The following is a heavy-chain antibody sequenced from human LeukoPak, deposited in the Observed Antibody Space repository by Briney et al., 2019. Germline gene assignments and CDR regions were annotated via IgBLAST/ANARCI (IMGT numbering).Heavy chain of an antibody. J-gene: IGHJ4*02. CDR1: GFTFSSYA. V-gene: IGHV3-23*01. CDR3: AKRYYYASGSYYQEYCFDY. CDR2: ISGSGGST. D-gene: IGHD3-10*01. Sequence: GGSLRLSCAASGFTFSSYAMSWVRQAPGKGLEWVSAISGSGGSTYYADSVKGRFTISRDNSENTLYLQMNSLRAEDTAVYYCAKRYYYASGSYYQEYCFDYWGQGTLVTVSS.